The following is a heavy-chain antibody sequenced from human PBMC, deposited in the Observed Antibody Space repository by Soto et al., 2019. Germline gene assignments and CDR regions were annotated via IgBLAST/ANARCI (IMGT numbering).Heavy chain of an antibody. J-gene: IGHJ4*02. CDR3: ARVKMGHYDTSAYYYDY. CDR1: GDSVSSNSYY. V-gene: IGHV4-61*01. Sequence: NPSETLSLTCTVPGDSVSSNSYYWSWIRQPPGKGLEFIGYIYYSGSTNYNPSLKSRVTISLDTSENQFSLKLSSVTAADTAVYFCARVKMGHYDTSAYYYDYWGQGTLVTVSS. D-gene: IGHD3-22*01. CDR2: IYYSGST.